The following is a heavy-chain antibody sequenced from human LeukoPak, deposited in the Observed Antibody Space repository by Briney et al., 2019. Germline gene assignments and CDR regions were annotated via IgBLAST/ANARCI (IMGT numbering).Heavy chain of an antibody. D-gene: IGHD2-21*02. CDR3: TTQVPSVVVTAIRTRDY. CDR2: IKSKTDGGTT. V-gene: IGHV3-15*01. J-gene: IGHJ4*02. Sequence: PGGSLRLSCAASGFTFSNAWMSWVRQAPGKGLEWVGRIKSKTDGGTTDYAAPVKGRFTISRDDSKNTLYLQMNSLKTEDTAVYYCTTQVPSVVVTAIRTRDYWGQGTLVTVSS. CDR1: GFTFSNAW.